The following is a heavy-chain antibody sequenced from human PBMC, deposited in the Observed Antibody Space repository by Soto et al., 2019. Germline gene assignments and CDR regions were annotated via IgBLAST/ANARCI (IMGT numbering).Heavy chain of an antibody. CDR2: INPSGGST. V-gene: IGHV1-46*03. Sequence: ASVKVSCKASGYTFTSYYMHWVRQAPGQGLEWMGIINPSGGSTSYAQKFQGRVTMTRDTSTSTVYMELSSLRSEDTAVYYCARDGSDLWSGYLAWADYWGQGTLVTVSS. CDR1: GYTFTSYY. J-gene: IGHJ4*02. CDR3: ARDGSDLWSGYLAWADY. D-gene: IGHD3-3*01.